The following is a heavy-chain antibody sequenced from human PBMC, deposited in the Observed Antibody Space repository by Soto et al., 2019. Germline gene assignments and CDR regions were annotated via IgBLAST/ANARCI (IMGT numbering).Heavy chain of an antibody. Sequence: PGGSLRLSCAASGFTFSSYAMSWVRQGPGKGLEWVSAISGSGGSTYYVDSVKGRFTISRDNSKNTLYLQMNSLRAEDTAVYYCAKRRYYDYLDNCFDSWGQGTLVTVSS. CDR1: GFTFSSYA. CDR2: ISGSGGST. D-gene: IGHD3-3*01. CDR3: AKRRYYDYLDNCFDS. J-gene: IGHJ5*01. V-gene: IGHV3-23*01.